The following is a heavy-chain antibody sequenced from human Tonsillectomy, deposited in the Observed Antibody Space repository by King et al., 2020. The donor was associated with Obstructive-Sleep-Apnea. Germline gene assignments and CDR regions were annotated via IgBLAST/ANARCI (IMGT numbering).Heavy chain of an antibody. V-gene: IGHV4-38-2*02. CDR3: ARDYYYDSSGYYVDY. J-gene: IGHJ4*02. CDR2: SYHSGRT. D-gene: IGHD3-22*01. Sequence: VQLQESGPGLVKPSETLSLTCTVSWYFISSGYYWGWIRQPPGKGLEWMGGSYHSGRTSHNPSLKSRVTISVDTSKNQLSLKLNSVTAADTAEYYCARDYYYDSSGYYVDYWGQGTLVTVSS. CDR1: WYFISSGYY.